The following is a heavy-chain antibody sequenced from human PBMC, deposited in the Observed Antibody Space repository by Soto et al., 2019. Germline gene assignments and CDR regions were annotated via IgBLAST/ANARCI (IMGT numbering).Heavy chain of an antibody. CDR3: ARGGPYYYDSSGYAKNDY. D-gene: IGHD3-22*01. Sequence: GASVKVSCKASGYTFTSYGSSWVRQAPGQGLEWMGWISAYNGNTNYAQKLQGRVTMTTDTSTSTAYMELRSLRSDDTAVYYCARGGPYYYDSSGYAKNDYWGQGTLVTVSS. CDR2: ISAYNGNT. J-gene: IGHJ4*02. CDR1: GYTFTSYG. V-gene: IGHV1-18*01.